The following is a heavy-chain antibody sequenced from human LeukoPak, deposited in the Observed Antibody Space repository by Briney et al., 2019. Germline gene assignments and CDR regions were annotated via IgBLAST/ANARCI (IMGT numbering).Heavy chain of an antibody. CDR3: AGDSGWWMFDY. J-gene: IGHJ4*02. CDR1: GYTFTDYY. V-gene: IGHV1-2*02. CDR2: INPNSGGI. Sequence: ASVKVSCKASGYTFTDYYMHWVRQAPGQGLEWMGWINPNSGGINYAQKFQDRVTMTRDTSISTAYMELSRLRSEDTAVYYCAGDSGWWMFDYWGQGTLVTVSS. D-gene: IGHD6-19*01.